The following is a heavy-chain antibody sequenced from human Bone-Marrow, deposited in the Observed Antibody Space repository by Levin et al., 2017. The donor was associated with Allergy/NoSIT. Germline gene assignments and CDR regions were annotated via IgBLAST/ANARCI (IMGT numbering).Heavy chain of an antibody. CDR2: ISFDGTTK. CDR3: TRGTLCRHCSGGGCYLPY. V-gene: IGHV3-33*05. J-gene: IGHJ4*02. D-gene: IGHD2-15*01. Sequence: SCAVSGFTFDAHAMSWVRQAPGKGPEWVALISFDGTTKTYVDSVQGRFTISRDISKKTLYLHMDNLRADDTAVYFCTRGTLCRHCSGGGCYLPYWGQGTLVTVSS. CDR1: GFTFDAHA.